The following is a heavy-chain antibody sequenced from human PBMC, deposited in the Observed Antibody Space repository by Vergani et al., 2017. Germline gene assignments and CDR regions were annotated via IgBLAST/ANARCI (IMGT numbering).Heavy chain of an antibody. CDR3: AKAILYYDIFAGYVPPHGYYYYGMDV. CDR2: IIPIFGTA. D-gene: IGHD3-9*01. V-gene: IGHV1-69*06. CDR1: GGTFSSYA. J-gene: IGHJ6*02. Sequence: QVQLVQSGAEVKKPGSSVKVSCKASGGTFSSYAISWVRQAPGQGLEWMGGIIPIFGTANYAQKFQGRVTITADKSTITAYMELSSLRSEDTAVYYCAKAILYYDIFAGYVPPHGYYYYGMDVWGQGTTVTVSS.